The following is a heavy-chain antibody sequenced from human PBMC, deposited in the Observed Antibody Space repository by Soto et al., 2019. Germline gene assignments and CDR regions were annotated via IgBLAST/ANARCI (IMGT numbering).Heavy chain of an antibody. CDR2: ISAYNGNT. D-gene: IGHD5-12*01. CDR1: GYPFTSYG. Sequence: QVQLVQSGAEVKKPGASVKVSCKASGYPFTSYGINWVRQAPGQGLAWMGWISAYNGNTHYAPKVQGRVTMTTATSTSTAYMELRSLRSDDTAVYYCARVQSGYDFAYWGQGTLVTVSS. V-gene: IGHV1-18*01. J-gene: IGHJ4*02. CDR3: ARVQSGYDFAY.